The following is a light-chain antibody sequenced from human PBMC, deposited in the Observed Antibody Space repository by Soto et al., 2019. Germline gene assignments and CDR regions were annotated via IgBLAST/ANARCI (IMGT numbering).Light chain of an antibody. J-gene: IGKJ1*01. Sequence: DFQMTQSPSSLSASVGDRVTITCRASQSVSIYLNCYQQKPGKAPKLLIYDASSLESGVPSRFSGSGSGTEFTLTISSLQPDDFATYYCQQYNSYWTFGQGTKVDIK. CDR2: DAS. CDR1: QSVSIY. V-gene: IGKV1-5*01. CDR3: QQYNSYWT.